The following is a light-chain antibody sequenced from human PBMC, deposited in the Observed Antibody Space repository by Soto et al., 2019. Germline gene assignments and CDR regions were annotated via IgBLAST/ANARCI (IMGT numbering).Light chain of an antibody. CDR1: SSGIGFYDR. V-gene: IGLV2-14*01. CDR3: TSLTTSDTWV. Sequence: QSALTQPASVSGSPGQSITISCTGTSSGIGFYDRVSWIQQHPGKTPKLLIYEVTNRPSGVSSRISGSKSGNTASLTMSGLQAEDEADYYCTSLTTSDTWVFGGGTKLTVL. J-gene: IGLJ3*02. CDR2: EVT.